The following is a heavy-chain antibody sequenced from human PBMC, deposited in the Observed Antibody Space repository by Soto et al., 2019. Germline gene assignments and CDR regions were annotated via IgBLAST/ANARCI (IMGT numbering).Heavy chain of an antibody. D-gene: IGHD1-26*01. CDR3: ARSDREDIEEVVGVRPGEYSMDV. Sequence: QVHLVESGGGVVQPGSSLRLSCAASEFTFRIFAMHWLRQSSGKGLEWVAVISYDGSRKADSVKGRFTVSRDNSWNTLYLQMNSLRAEDTAIYYCARSDREDIEEVVGVRPGEYSMDVWGQGTTVTVSS. CDR1: EFTFRIFA. CDR2: ISYDGSRK. V-gene: IGHV3-30-3*01. J-gene: IGHJ6*02.